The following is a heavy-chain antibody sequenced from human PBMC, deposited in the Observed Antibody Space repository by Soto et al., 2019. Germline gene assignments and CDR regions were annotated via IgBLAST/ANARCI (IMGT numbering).Heavy chain of an antibody. CDR2: ISPDGSTT. J-gene: IGHJ6*02. D-gene: IGHD3-10*01. V-gene: IGHV3-74*01. Sequence: GGSLRLSCVASGFTISNYWMHWVRQAPGKGLIWVSRISPDGSTTNYADSVKGRFTISRDNAKNTLYLQMDSLRAEDTAVYYCARGHVLWFGELLYYGMDVWGQGTTVTVSS. CDR3: ARGHVLWFGELLYYGMDV. CDR1: GFTISNYW.